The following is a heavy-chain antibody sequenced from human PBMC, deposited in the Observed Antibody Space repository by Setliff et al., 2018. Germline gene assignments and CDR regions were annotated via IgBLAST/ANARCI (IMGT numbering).Heavy chain of an antibody. CDR1: GYTFTGRY. D-gene: IGHD6-13*01. V-gene: IGHV1-2*02. CDR3: ARGGVAAAGRKGVFEY. CDR2: INPYSGGT. J-gene: IGHJ4*02. Sequence: ASVKVSCKASGYTFTGRYMHWVRQAPGQGLEWMGWINPYSGGTTYAQKFQGRVTMSRDTSISTAYMELSRLTSDDTAVYFCARGGVAAAGRKGVFEYWGQGTLVTVSS.